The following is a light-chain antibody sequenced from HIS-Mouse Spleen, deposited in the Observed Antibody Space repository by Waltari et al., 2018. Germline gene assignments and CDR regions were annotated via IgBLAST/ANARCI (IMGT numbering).Light chain of an antibody. V-gene: IGLV1-47*01. J-gene: IGLJ2*01. CDR1: SSNIGSNY. Sequence: QSVLTQPPSASGTPGQRVTISCSGSSSNIGSNYVYWYQQLPGTAPKLLIYRNNPRPSGVPDRCSGSKSGTSASLAISGLRSEDEADYYCAAWDDSLSGVVFGGGTKLTVL. CDR3: AAWDDSLSGVV. CDR2: RNN.